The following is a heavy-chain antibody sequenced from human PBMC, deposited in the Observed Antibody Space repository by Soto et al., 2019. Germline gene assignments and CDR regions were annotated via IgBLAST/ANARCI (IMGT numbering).Heavy chain of an antibody. CDR3: ARDRFVVGGYSGYDDYYYYGMDV. V-gene: IGHV3-48*02. D-gene: IGHD5-12*01. Sequence: GGSLRLSCAASGFTFSSYSMNWVRQAPGKGLEWVSYISSSSSTIYYADSVKGRFTISRDNAKNSLYLQMNSLRDEDTAVYYCARDRFVVGGYSGYDDYYYYGMDVWGQGTTVTVSS. CDR2: ISSSSSTI. CDR1: GFTFSSYS. J-gene: IGHJ6*02.